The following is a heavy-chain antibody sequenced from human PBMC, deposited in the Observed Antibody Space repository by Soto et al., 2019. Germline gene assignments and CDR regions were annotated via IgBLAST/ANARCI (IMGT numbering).Heavy chain of an antibody. V-gene: IGHV4-61*01. J-gene: IGHJ4*02. D-gene: IGHD6-19*01. Sequence: SETLSLTCTVSGDSVSSGSYYWSWIRQPPGKGLEWIGYIFYSGSTNYNPSLKSRVTISVDTSKNQFSLNLNSVTAADTAVYYCARTHSSGWRLVPGAALGYWGQGTLVTVSS. CDR3: ARTHSSGWRLVPGAALGY. CDR2: IFYSGST. CDR1: GDSVSSGSYY.